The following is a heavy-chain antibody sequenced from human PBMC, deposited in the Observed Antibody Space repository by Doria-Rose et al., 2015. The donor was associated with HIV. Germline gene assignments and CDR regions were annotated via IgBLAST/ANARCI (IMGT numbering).Heavy chain of an antibody. Sequence: QVQLVQSGPVLVKPAETLTLTCTVSGVSLSSPGMGVSWIRQPPGKALEWLANIFSDDERSYKTSLKSRLTISRDTSKSQVVLTMTDMDPVDTATYYCARIKSSRWYHKYYFDSWGQGTLVIVSA. J-gene: IGHJ4*02. V-gene: IGHV2-26*01. CDR1: GVSLSSPGMG. CDR3: ARIKSSRWYHKYYFDS. CDR2: IFSDDER. D-gene: IGHD6-13*01.